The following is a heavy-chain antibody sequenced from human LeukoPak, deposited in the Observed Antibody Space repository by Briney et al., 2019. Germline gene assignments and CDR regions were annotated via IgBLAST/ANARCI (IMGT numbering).Heavy chain of an antibody. D-gene: IGHD6-13*01. CDR3: AGRGRQLVPDY. J-gene: IGHJ4*02. CDR1: GGSFSGYY. V-gene: IGHV4-34*01. Sequence: SETLSLTCAVYGGSFSGYYWSWIRQPPGKGLEWIGEINHSGSTNYNPSLKSRVTISVDTSKNQFSLKLGSVTAADTAVYYCAGRGRQLVPDYWGQGTLVTVSS. CDR2: INHSGST.